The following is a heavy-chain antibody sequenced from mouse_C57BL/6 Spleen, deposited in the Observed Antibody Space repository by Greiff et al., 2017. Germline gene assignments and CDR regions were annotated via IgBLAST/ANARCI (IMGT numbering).Heavy chain of an antibody. V-gene: IGHV3-6*01. CDR3: ARSNGNYLFFDY. CDR1: GYSITSGYY. D-gene: IGHD2-1*01. J-gene: IGHJ2*01. CDR2: ISYDGSN. Sequence: DVKLQESGPGLVKPSQSLSLTCSVTGYSITSGYYWNWIRQFPGNKLEWMGYISYDGSNNYNPSLKNRISIARDTSKNQFFLKLNSVTTADTATYYCARSNGNYLFFDYWGQVTPLTVSS.